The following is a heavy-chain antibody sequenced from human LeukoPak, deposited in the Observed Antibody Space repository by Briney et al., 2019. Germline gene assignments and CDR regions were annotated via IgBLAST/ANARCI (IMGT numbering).Heavy chain of an antibody. Sequence: ASVKVSCKASGYTFTSNYIHWVRQAPGQGLEWMGMIYPRDGSTSYAQKFQGRVTVTRDTSTSTVHVELSGLRSEDTAVYYCARDQEGFDYWGQGTLVTVTS. CDR1: GYTFTSNY. V-gene: IGHV1-46*01. CDR3: ARDQEGFDY. J-gene: IGHJ4*02. CDR2: IYPRDGST.